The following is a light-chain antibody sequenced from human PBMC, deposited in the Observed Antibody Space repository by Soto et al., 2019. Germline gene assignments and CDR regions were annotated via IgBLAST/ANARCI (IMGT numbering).Light chain of an antibody. CDR2: GAS. CDR3: QQYNNWPPIT. Sequence: EIVMTQSPDTLSVSPGERATLSCRASQSISSNLAWYQQKPGQAPRLVIFGASTRATGIPARFSGSGSGTEFTLTISGLQSEDFAVYYCQQYNNWPPITFGQGTLLEIK. CDR1: QSISSN. V-gene: IGKV3-15*01. J-gene: IGKJ5*01.